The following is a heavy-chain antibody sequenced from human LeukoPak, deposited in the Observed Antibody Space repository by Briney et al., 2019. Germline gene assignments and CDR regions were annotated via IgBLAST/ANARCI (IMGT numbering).Heavy chain of an antibody. D-gene: IGHD6-13*01. CDR1: GYTLTELS. Sequence: ASVKVSCKVSGYTLTELSMHWVRQAPGKGLEWMGGFDPEDGETIYAQKFQGRVTMTTDTSTSTAYMELRSLRSDDTAVYYCARTGSSWFRYYFDYWGQGTLVTVSS. J-gene: IGHJ4*02. CDR3: ARTGSSWFRYYFDY. CDR2: FDPEDGET. V-gene: IGHV1-24*01.